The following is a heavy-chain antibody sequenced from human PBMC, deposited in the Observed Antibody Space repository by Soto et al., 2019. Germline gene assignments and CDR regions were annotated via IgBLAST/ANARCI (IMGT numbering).Heavy chain of an antibody. Sequence: QVQLQESGPGLVKPSQTLSLTCTVSGGSISSGGYYWSWIRQHPGKGLEWIGYIYYSGSTYYNPSLKSRVTISVDTSKNQFSRKLSSVTAADTAVYYCARGRHESEMATTPEYFQHWGQGTLVTVSS. CDR3: ARGRHESEMATTPEYFQH. V-gene: IGHV4-31*03. CDR2: IYYSGST. D-gene: IGHD1-1*01. J-gene: IGHJ1*01. CDR1: GGSISSGGYY.